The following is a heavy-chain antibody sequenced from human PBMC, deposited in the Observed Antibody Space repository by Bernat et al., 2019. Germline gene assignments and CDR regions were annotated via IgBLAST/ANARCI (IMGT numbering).Heavy chain of an antibody. V-gene: IGHV1-18*01. CDR1: GGTFSSYA. D-gene: IGHD4-17*01. Sequence: QVQLVQSGAEVKKPGSSVKVSCKASGGTFSSYAISWVRQAPGQGLEWMGWISAYNGNTNYAQKLQGRVTMTTDTSTSTAYMELRSLRSDDTAVYYCARDRGVTTWAYFQHWGQGTLVTVSS. J-gene: IGHJ1*01. CDR3: ARDRGVTTWAYFQH. CDR2: ISAYNGNT.